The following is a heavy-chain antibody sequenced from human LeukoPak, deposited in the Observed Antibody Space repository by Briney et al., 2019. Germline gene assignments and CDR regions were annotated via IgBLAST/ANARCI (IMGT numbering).Heavy chain of an antibody. V-gene: IGHV3-33*01. J-gene: IGHJ6*02. CDR1: GFTFSSYG. Sequence: GRSLRLSCTASGFTFSSYGMHWVRQAPGKGLEWVAIIWYDGSNKYYADSVKGRFTISRDNSKNTLYLQVNSLRVEDTAVYYCARDVVVGTHCGMDVWGQGTTVTVSS. CDR3: ARDVVVGTHCGMDV. CDR2: IWYDGSNK. D-gene: IGHD2-21*01.